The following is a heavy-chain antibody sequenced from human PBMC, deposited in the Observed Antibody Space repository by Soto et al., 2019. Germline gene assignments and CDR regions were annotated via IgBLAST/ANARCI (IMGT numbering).Heavy chain of an antibody. Sequence: SVKVSCKASGGTFSSYTISWVRQAPGQGLEWMGRIIPILGIANYAQKFQGRVTITADKSTSTAYMELSSLRSEDTAVYYCARAIVVVPAATFGSFDPWGQGTLVTVSS. CDR3: ARAIVVVPAATFGSFDP. CDR1: GGTFSSYT. CDR2: IIPILGIA. J-gene: IGHJ5*02. V-gene: IGHV1-69*02. D-gene: IGHD2-2*01.